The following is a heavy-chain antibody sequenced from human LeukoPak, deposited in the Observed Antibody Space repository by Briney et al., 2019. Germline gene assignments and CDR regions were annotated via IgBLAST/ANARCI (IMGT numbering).Heavy chain of an antibody. V-gene: IGHV1-8*03. CDR1: GYTFTSYD. Sequence: PVASVKVSCKASGYTFTSYDINWVRQATGQGLEWMGWMNPNSGNTGYAQKFQGRVTITRNTSISTAYMELSSLRSEDTAVYYCARDTAMVNTAFDYWGQGTLVTVSS. D-gene: IGHD5-18*01. CDR2: MNPNSGNT. J-gene: IGHJ4*02. CDR3: ARDTAMVNTAFDY.